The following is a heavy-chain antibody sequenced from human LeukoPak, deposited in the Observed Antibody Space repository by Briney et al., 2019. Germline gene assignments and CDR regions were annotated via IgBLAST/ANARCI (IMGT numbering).Heavy chain of an antibody. CDR3: AREAERWLQLDYYYYMDV. D-gene: IGHD5-24*01. J-gene: IGHJ6*03. Sequence: SETLSLTCTVSGGSISSYYWSWIRQPPGKGLEWIGYIYYSGSTNYNPSLKSRVTISVDTSKNQFSLKLSSVTAADTAVYYCAREAERWLQLDYYYYMDVWGKGTTVTISS. CDR2: IYYSGST. CDR1: GGSISSYY. V-gene: IGHV4-59*12.